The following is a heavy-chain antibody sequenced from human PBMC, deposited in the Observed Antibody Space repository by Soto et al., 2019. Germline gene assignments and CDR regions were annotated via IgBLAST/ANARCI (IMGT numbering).Heavy chain of an antibody. CDR2: ISYDGTNK. D-gene: IGHD7-27*01. V-gene: IGHV3-30-3*01. J-gene: IGHJ4*02. CDR1: GFSFSISP. CDR3: ARDPKTSGGQHWAFNYFDF. Sequence: GGSLRLSCAASGFSFSISPMHWVRQAPGKGPEWVALISYDGTNKFYADSVKGRFTISRDNSKSTLYLQVDSLRHEDAAVYYCARDPKTSGGQHWAFNYFDFWGQGTLVTVSS.